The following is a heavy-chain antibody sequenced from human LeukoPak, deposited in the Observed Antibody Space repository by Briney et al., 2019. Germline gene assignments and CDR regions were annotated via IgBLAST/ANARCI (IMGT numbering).Heavy chain of an antibody. CDR1: GYSFTSYD. J-gene: IGHJ6*02. D-gene: IGHD1-7*01. Sequence: ASVKVSCKASGYSFTSYDIIWVRQATGQGLEWMGWMNPNSGNTAYAQKFQGRVTMTRDTSISTAYMESSSLRVEDTAVYFCARQELEPWSPWAPTRGMDVWGQGTTVSVSS. CDR3: ARQELEPWSPWAPTRGMDV. CDR2: MNPNSGNT. V-gene: IGHV1-8*01.